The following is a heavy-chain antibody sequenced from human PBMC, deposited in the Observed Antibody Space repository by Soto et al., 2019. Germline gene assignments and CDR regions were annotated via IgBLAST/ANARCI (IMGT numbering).Heavy chain of an antibody. V-gene: IGHV3-23*01. CDR3: VKDDRILGRRYFDL. Sequence: PGGSLRLSCAASGFTFSSYAMTWVRQAPGKGLEWVSSISFSDGGTYYADSVKGRLTISRDNSKNTLFLQMNSLRVEDTAVYYCVKDDRILGRRYFDLWGRGTL. J-gene: IGHJ2*01. CDR1: GFTFSSYA. D-gene: IGHD2-15*01. CDR2: ISFSDGGT.